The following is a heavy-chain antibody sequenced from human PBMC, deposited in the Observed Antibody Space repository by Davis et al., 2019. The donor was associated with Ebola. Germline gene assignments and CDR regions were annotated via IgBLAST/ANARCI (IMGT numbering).Heavy chain of an antibody. J-gene: IGHJ4*02. CDR1: GFTFSSYW. D-gene: IGHD6-13*01. CDR3: ARDPGKWWVYSRGDY. Sequence: GESLKISCAASGFTFSSYWMSWVRQAPGKGLEWVANIKQDGSEKYYVDSVKGRFTISRDNAKNSLYLQMNSLRAEDTAVYYCARDPGKWWVYSRGDYWGQGTLVTVSS. V-gene: IGHV3-7*03. CDR2: IKQDGSEK.